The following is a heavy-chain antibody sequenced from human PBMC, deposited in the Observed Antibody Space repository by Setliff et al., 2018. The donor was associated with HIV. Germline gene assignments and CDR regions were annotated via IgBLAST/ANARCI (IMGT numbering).Heavy chain of an antibody. Sequence: SETLSLTCTVSGDSISSYFWSWIRQSPGKGLEWIGFRSTTGSTNYNPSLRSRVTISVDTSKNQFSLRLTSVTAADTAVYYCARQPPPGEYADYWGQGTLVTVSS. J-gene: IGHJ4*02. CDR1: GDSISSYF. CDR3: ARQPPPGEYADY. D-gene: IGHD2-2*01. CDR2: RSTTGST. V-gene: IGHV4-4*09.